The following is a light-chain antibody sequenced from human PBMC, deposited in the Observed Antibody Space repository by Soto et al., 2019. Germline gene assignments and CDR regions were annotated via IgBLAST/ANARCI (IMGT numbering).Light chain of an antibody. CDR1: QSVSNY. V-gene: IGKV3-11*01. CDR3: QQSYSTPIT. J-gene: IGKJ5*01. CDR2: GAS. Sequence: IVSTQAPCTLSLSPGERATLSYMSSQSVSNYLVWYQHKPGQTPRLLIYGASNRATGIPDRFSGSGSGTDFTLTISSLQPEDFATYYCQQSYSTPITFGQGTRLEIK.